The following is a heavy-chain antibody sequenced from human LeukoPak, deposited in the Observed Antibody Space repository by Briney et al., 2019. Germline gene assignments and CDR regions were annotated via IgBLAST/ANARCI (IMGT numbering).Heavy chain of an antibody. CDR1: GFTFDDYA. Sequence: PGGSLRLSCAASGFTFDDYAMHWVRQAPGKGLEWVSGISWNSGSIGYADSVKGRFTISRDNAKNSLYLQMNSLRAEDMALYYCAKCGGRRSCDAFDIWGQGTMVTVSS. V-gene: IGHV3-9*03. CDR3: AKCGGRRSCDAFDI. CDR2: ISWNSGSI. D-gene: IGHD6-13*01. J-gene: IGHJ3*02.